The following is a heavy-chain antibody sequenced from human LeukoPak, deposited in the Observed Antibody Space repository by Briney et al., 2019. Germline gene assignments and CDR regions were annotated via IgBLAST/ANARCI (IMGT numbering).Heavy chain of an antibody. CDR1: GGSISGYY. J-gene: IGHJ4*02. D-gene: IGHD6-13*01. Sequence: PSETLSPTCTVSGGSISGYYWSWIRQPAGKGLEWIGRIYTSGSTNYNPSLKSRVTMSVDTSKNQFSLKLSSVTAADTAVYYCARGRYSSSWYGDFDYWGQGTLVTVSS. CDR3: ARGRYSSSWYGDFDY. CDR2: IYTSGST. V-gene: IGHV4-4*07.